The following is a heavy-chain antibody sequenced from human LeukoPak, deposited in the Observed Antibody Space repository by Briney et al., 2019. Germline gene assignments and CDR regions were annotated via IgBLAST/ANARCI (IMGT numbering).Heavy chain of an antibody. J-gene: IGHJ5*02. Sequence: ASVTVSCTASGYTFTGYYMHWVRPAPGQGLEWMGWINPNSGGTNYAQKFQGRVTMTRDTSISTAYMELSRLRSDDTGVYYCARDPGSWDSSGYLNWFDPWGQGTLVTVSS. D-gene: IGHD3-22*01. V-gene: IGHV1-2*02. CDR1: GYTFTGYY. CDR2: INPNSGGT. CDR3: ARDPGSWDSSGYLNWFDP.